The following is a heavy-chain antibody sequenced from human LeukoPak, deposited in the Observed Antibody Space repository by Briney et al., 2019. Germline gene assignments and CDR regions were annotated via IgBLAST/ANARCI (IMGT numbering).Heavy chain of an antibody. CDR2: ISGSNSYI. CDR1: GFTFSSYT. J-gene: IGHJ4*02. D-gene: IGHD2-2*01. CDR3: AKASHPSYCSSTSCYYPEFDY. Sequence: GGSLRLSCAASGFTFSSYTMHWIRQAPGKGLEWVSSISGSNSYIFYADSVKGRFTVSRDNAKDSLYLQMNSLRAEDTALYYCAKASHPSYCSSTSCYYPEFDYWGQGTLVTVSS. V-gene: IGHV3-21*04.